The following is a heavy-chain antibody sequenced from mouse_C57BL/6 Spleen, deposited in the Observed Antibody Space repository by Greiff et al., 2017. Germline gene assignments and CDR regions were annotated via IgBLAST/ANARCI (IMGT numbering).Heavy chain of an antibody. CDR2: INPNNGGT. V-gene: IGHV1-26*01. CDR1: GYTFTDYY. D-gene: IGHD1-1*01. Sequence: EVQLQQSGPELVKPGASVKISCKASGYTFTDYYMNWVKQSHGKSLEWIGDINPNNGGTSYNQKFKGKATLTVDKSSSTAYMELRSLTSEVSAVYYCARGDYYGSSEPYYYAMDYWGQGTSVTVSS. J-gene: IGHJ4*01. CDR3: ARGDYYGSSEPYYYAMDY.